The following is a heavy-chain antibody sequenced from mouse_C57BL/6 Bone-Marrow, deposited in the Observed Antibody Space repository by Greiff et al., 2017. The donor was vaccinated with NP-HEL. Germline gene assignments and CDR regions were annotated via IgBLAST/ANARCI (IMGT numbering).Heavy chain of an antibody. V-gene: IGHV1-80*01. CDR2: ISPGDGDT. J-gene: IGHJ2*01. CDR3: ARYYGSSYYFDY. D-gene: IGHD1-1*01. Sequence: QVHVKQSGAELVKPGASVKISCKASGYAFSSYWMNWVKQRPGKGLEWIGQISPGDGDTNYNGKFKGKATLTADKASSTAYMQLSSLTSEDSAVYFCARYYGSSYYFDYWGQGTTLTVSS. CDR1: GYAFSSYW.